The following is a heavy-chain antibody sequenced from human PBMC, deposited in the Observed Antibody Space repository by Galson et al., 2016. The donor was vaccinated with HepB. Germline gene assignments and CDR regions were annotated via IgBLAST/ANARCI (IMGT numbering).Heavy chain of an antibody. CDR2: IYWDNDE. Sequence: PALVKPTQTLTLACNFSGFSLSSNGVGVGWIRQTPGQALEWLALIYWDNDERYSTSLRSRLTITKDIRKKQVVLTMTNMDPVDTATDYCTRLSWRGRDSRCNLCLFDYWGQGIRVTVSS. CDR1: GFSLSSNGVG. D-gene: IGHD2/OR15-2a*01. V-gene: IGHV2-5*02. CDR3: TRLSWRGRDSRCNLCLFDY. J-gene: IGHJ4*02.